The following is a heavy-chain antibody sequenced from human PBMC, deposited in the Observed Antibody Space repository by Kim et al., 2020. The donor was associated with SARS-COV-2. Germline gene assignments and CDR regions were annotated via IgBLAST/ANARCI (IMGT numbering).Heavy chain of an antibody. CDR1: GFTLSSYS. J-gene: IGHJ4*02. D-gene: IGHD6-13*01. V-gene: IGHV3-21*05. Sequence: GGSLRLSCAASGFTLSSYSVNWVRQAPGKGLEWVSYISSRSTFIYYADSVKGRFTISRDNAINSLYLQMNSLTAEDTAVYYCVRGSSTSWYGIDYWGQGTLVTVSS. CDR3: VRGSSTSWYGIDY. CDR2: ISSRSTFI.